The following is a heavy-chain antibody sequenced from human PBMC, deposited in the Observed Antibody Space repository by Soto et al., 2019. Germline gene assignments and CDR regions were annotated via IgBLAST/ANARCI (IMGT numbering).Heavy chain of an antibody. CDR2: ISSSSSYT. Sequence: QVQLVESGGGLVKPGGSLRLSCAASGFTFSDYYMSWIRQAPGKGLEWVSYISSSSSYTNYADSVKGRFTISRDNAKNSLYLQMNSLRAEDTAVYYCARARYDSSGYLFDYWGQGTLVTVSS. CDR3: ARARYDSSGYLFDY. D-gene: IGHD3-22*01. J-gene: IGHJ4*02. CDR1: GFTFSDYY. V-gene: IGHV3-11*05.